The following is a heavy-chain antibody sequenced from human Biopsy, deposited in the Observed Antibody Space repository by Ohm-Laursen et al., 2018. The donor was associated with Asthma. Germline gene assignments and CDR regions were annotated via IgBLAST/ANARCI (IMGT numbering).Heavy chain of an antibody. D-gene: IGHD1-20*01. CDR1: GFTLSDYY. CDR3: ARDLRSDNWNPWGMDV. J-gene: IGHJ6*02. Sequence: SLRLSCAASGFTLSDYYMTWVRQAPGKGLEWVSYIDKSSSTIYYADSVKGRFTFSRDNSQNTLPLEMNSLRVEDTAVYYCARDLRSDNWNPWGMDVWGLGTTVTVAS. CDR2: IDKSSSTI. V-gene: IGHV3-11*04.